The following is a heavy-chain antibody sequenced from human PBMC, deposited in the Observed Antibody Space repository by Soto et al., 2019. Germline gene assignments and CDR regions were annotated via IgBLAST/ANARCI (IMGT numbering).Heavy chain of an antibody. CDR2: IYYSGST. CDR1: GGSISSSSYY. Sequence: PSETLSLTCTVSGGSISSSSYYWGWIRQPPGKGLEWIGSIYYSGSTYYNPSLKSRVTISVDTSKNQFSLKLSSVTAAGTAVYYCARVKPSNGMGVWGQGTTVTVSS. CDR3: ARVKPSNGMGV. V-gene: IGHV4-39*01. J-gene: IGHJ6*02.